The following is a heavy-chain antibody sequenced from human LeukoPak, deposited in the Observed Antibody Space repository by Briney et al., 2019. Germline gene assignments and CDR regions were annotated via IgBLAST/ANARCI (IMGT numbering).Heavy chain of an antibody. CDR1: GFTFSSYS. CDR3: ARDPYSGNYGNDYYYYMDV. Sequence: GGSLRLSCAASGFTFSSYSMNWVRQAPGKGLEWVSYMSSSSSTIYYADSVKGRFTISRDNAKNSLYLQMDSLGPEDTAVYYCARDPYSGNYGNDYYYYMDVWGKGTTVTISS. CDR2: MSSSSSTI. J-gene: IGHJ6*03. D-gene: IGHD1-26*01. V-gene: IGHV3-48*04.